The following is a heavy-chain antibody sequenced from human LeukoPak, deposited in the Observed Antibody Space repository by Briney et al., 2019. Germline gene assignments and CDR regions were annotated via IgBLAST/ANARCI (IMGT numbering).Heavy chain of an antibody. Sequence: GGSLRLSCAASGFTFRDYYMSWIRQAPGKGLEWVSSIGSTLGHIYYADSVKGRFTISRDNAKKTLYLQMDGLRVEDMAVYYCARGGGSAASGTQVRVDYMDVWGKGTTVTVSS. CDR3: ARGGGSAASGTQVRVDYMDV. J-gene: IGHJ6*03. CDR1: GFTFRDYY. CDR2: IGSTLGHI. V-gene: IGHV3-11*04. D-gene: IGHD3-10*01.